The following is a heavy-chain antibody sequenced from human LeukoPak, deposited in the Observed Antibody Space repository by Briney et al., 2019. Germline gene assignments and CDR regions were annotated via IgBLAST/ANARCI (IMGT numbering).Heavy chain of an antibody. Sequence: GESLKISCKGSGYSFTSNWIGWGRQMPGKGLECMGMIYPGDSEVRYSPSFQGHITISADKSISTAYLQWSSLKASDTAMYYCARLTGYRAVKYYYYYGMDVWGQGTTVTVSS. CDR2: IYPGDSEV. CDR1: GYSFTSNW. V-gene: IGHV5-51*01. D-gene: IGHD6-13*01. CDR3: ARLTGYRAVKYYYYYGMDV. J-gene: IGHJ6*02.